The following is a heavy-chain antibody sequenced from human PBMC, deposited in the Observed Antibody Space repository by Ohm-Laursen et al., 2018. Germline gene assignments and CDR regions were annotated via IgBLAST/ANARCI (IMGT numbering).Heavy chain of an antibody. Sequence: SETLSLTCTVSRGSISSYYWSWIRQPAGMGLEWIGRIYTSGSTNYNPSLESRVTISADTSKNQFSLRLTSVTAADTAVYYCARQDSGDYYFDYWGQGTLVTVSS. V-gene: IGHV4-4*07. J-gene: IGHJ4*02. CDR1: RGSISSYY. D-gene: IGHD4-17*01. CDR3: ARQDSGDYYFDY. CDR2: IYTSGST.